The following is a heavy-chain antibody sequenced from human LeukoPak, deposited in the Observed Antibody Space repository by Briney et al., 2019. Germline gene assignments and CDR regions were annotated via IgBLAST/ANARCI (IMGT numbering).Heavy chain of an antibody. V-gene: IGHV3-11*04. D-gene: IGHD2-2*01. CDR2: ISSDSSTI. J-gene: IGHJ4*02. CDR3: ANTEYQRLGTDY. Sequence: GGSLRLSCAASGFTFSDYYMSWLRQAPGKGLEWVSYISSDSSTIYYADSVKGRFTISRDNAKKSLYLQMNSLRTEDTAVYYCANTEYQRLGTDYWGQGTLVTVSS. CDR1: GFTFSDYY.